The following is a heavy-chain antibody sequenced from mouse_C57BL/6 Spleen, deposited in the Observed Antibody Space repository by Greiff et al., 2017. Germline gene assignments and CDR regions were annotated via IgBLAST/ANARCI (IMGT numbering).Heavy chain of an antibody. J-gene: IGHJ3*01. D-gene: IGHD2-4*01. CDR2: IYPRSGNT. CDR3: ARGDYDYDDAY. Sequence: QVQLKESGAELARPGASVKLSCKASGYTFTSYGISWVKQRTGQGLEWIGEIYPRSGNTYYNEKFKGKATLTADKSSSTAYMELRSLTSEDSAVYFCARGDYDYDDAYWGQGTLVTVSA. CDR1: GYTFTSYG. V-gene: IGHV1-81*01.